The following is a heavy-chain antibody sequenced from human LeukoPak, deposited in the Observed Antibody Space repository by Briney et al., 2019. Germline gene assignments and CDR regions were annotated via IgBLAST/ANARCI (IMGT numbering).Heavy chain of an antibody. CDR2: INHSGST. V-gene: IGHV4-34*01. CDR1: GGSFSGYY. Sequence: SETLSLNCAVYGGSFSGYYWSWIRQPPGKGLEWIGEINHSGSTDYNPSLKSRVTVSVDTSKNQFSLKLSSVTAADTAVYYCARGVYSSSSLSGWFDPWGQGTLVTVSS. D-gene: IGHD6-6*01. J-gene: IGHJ5*02. CDR3: ARGVYSSSSLSGWFDP.